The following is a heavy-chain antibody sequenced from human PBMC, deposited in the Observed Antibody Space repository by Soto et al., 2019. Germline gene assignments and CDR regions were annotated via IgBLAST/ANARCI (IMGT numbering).Heavy chain of an antibody. J-gene: IGHJ4*02. CDR2: INHSGST. V-gene: IGHV4-34*01. CDR3: ARERAYCSGGSCYYKSWELDY. D-gene: IGHD2-15*01. Sequence: SETLSLTCAVYGGSFSGYYWSWIRQPPGKGLEWIGEINHSGSTNYNPSLKSRVTISVDTSKNQFSLKLSSVTAADTAVYYCARERAYCSGGSCYYKSWELDYWGQGTLVTVSS. CDR1: GGSFSGYY.